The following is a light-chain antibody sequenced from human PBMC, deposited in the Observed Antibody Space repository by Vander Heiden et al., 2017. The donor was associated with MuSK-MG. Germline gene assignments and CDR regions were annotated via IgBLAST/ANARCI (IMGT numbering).Light chain of an antibody. CDR3: QSYDSSLSGPVV. Sequence: HSVLTPPPSASGAPGQRVTISCTGSSSNIGAGYDVRWYQQLPGTAPKLLIYGNSNRPSGVPDRFSGSKSGTSASLASTGLQAEDEADYYGQSYDSSLSGPVVFGGGTKLTVL. V-gene: IGLV1-40*01. CDR2: GNS. CDR1: SSNIGAGYD. J-gene: IGLJ2*01.